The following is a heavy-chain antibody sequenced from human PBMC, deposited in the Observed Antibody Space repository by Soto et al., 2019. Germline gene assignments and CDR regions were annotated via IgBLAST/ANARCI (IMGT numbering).Heavy chain of an antibody. D-gene: IGHD2-2*01. Sequence: SETLSLTCTVSGGSISSSSYYWGWIRQPPGKGLEWIGSIYYSGSTYYNPSLKSRVTISVDTSKNQFSLKLSSVTAADTAVYYCASIVLVPAAINEFDYWGQGTLVTAPQ. CDR2: IYYSGST. CDR3: ASIVLVPAAINEFDY. J-gene: IGHJ4*02. CDR1: GGSISSSSYY. V-gene: IGHV4-39*01.